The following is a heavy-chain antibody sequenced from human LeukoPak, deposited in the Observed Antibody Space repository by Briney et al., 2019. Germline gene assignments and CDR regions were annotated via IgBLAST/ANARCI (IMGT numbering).Heavy chain of an antibody. V-gene: IGHV6-1*01. J-gene: IGHJ1*01. Sequence: TSQTLSLTCAISGDSVSSNSAAWNWIRQSPSRGLEWLGRTYYRSKWYNDYAVSVKSRITINPDTSKNQFSLQLNSVTPEDTAVYYCAGAREYCIKSNCYEYFQEWGQGTLVTVSS. D-gene: IGHD2-2*01. CDR3: AGAREYCIKSNCYEYFQE. CDR2: TYYRSKWYN. CDR1: GDSVSSNSAA.